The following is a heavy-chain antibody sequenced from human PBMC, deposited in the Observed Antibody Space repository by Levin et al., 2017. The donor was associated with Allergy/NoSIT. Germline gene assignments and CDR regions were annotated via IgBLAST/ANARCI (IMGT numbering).Heavy chain of an antibody. CDR1: GDESKSFA. J-gene: IGHJ6*02. D-gene: IGHD5-18*01. V-gene: IGHV1-69*13. CDR2: IIPKFGIP. CDR3: ATCGYSEGSTLGPPQKYFYGMDV. Sequence: SVKVSCKASGDESKSFAMNWVRQVPGQGFEWIGGIIPKFGIPRFAPRFQGRVTIYADEFPSTVYMELTSMSSADTATYYCATCGYSEGSTLGPPQKYFYGMDVWGQGTTVTVSS.